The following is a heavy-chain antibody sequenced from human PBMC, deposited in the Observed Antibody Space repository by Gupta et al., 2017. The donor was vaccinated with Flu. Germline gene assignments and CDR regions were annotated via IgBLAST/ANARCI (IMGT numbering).Heavy chain of an antibody. V-gene: IGHV3-74*03. CDR2: INPDGSST. Sequence: ELRLVESGGGLVQPGGSLSLSCAASGFTFTSSYLHWVRQAPGKGLVWVSRINPDGSSTTYAESVKRRFTISRDNAKNTLYLQMNSLGDGDTAVYYCATVTSGCWGQGTLVTVSS. CDR3: ATVTSGC. CDR1: GFTFTSSY. J-gene: IGHJ4*02. D-gene: IGHD4-17*01.